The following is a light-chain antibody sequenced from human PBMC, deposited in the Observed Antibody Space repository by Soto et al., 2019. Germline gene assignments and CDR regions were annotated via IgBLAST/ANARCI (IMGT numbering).Light chain of an antibody. CDR3: QSYDTSLGGYYV. CDR1: NSNVGSNT. CDR2: GTT. Sequence: QSVLTQPPSASGTPGQRVTISCSGSNSNVGSNTVHRYQHLPGTAPKLLIYGTTNRPSGVPDRFSGSKSGASASLAITGLQAEDEADYYCQSYDTSLGGYYVFGNGTKVTVL. V-gene: IGLV1-40*01. J-gene: IGLJ1*01.